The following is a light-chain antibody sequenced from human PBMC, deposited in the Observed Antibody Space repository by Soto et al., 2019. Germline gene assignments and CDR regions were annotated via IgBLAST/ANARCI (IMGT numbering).Light chain of an antibody. J-gene: IGKJ2*01. V-gene: IGKV2-28*01. CDR3: MQALQTPYT. Sequence: DIVMTQPPLSLPVIPGEPASISCRSSQSLLHSNGYNYLDWYLQKPGQSPQLLIYLGSNRASGVPDRFSGSGSGTDFTLKISRVEAEDVGVYYCMQALQTPYTFGQGTKLEIK. CDR2: LGS. CDR1: QSLLHSNGYNY.